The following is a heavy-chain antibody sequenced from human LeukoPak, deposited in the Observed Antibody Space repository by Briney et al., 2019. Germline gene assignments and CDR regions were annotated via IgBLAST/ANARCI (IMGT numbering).Heavy chain of an antibody. V-gene: IGHV3-43*02. Sequence: GGSLRLSCEASGFTFHEHDMDWVRQAPGEGLEWVSLISGDGGNKHYAGSVKGRFTVSRDNSKNFLFLQLNSLRSEDTALYFCAKRSGSPHNFDYWGQGAEVTVSS. J-gene: IGHJ4*02. CDR3: AKRSGSPHNFDY. CDR2: ISGDGGNK. CDR1: GFTFHEHD. D-gene: IGHD1-1*01.